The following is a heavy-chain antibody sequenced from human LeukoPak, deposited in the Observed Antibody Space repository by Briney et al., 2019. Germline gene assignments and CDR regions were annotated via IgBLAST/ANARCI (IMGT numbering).Heavy chain of an antibody. CDR1: GFTFSSYA. V-gene: IGHV3-48*02. CDR2: ISSSSSAI. CDR3: ARSQTSFDY. Sequence: PGGSLRLSCAASGFTFSSYAMHWVRQAPGKGLEWVSYISSSSSAIYYADSVKGRFTISRDNAKNSLYLQMDSLRDEDTAVYYCARSQTSFDYWGQGALVTVSS. J-gene: IGHJ4*02.